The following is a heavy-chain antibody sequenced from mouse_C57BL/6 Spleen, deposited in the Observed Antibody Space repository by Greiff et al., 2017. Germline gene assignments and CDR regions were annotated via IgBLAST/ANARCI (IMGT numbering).Heavy chain of an antibody. CDR1: GYTFTSYW. V-gene: IGHV1-72*01. Sequence: QVQLQQPGAELVKPGASVKLSCKASGYTFTSYWMHWVKQRPGRGLEWIGRIDPNSGGTKYNEKFKSKDTLTVYKPSSTAYMQLSSLTSEDSAVYYCAREEALANWDYFDYWGQGTTLTVSS. J-gene: IGHJ2*01. D-gene: IGHD4-1*01. CDR3: AREEALANWDYFDY. CDR2: IDPNSGGT.